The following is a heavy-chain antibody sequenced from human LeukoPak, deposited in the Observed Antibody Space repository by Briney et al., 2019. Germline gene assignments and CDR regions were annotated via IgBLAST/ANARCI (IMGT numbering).Heavy chain of an antibody. CDR2: IYPGDSDT. CDR3: ARTPSYGSGYPYYFDY. Sequence: GESLKISCKGSGYSFTSYWIGWVRQMPGKGLEWMGIIYPGDSDTRYSPSFQGQVTISADKSISTAYLQWSSLKASDTAMYYCARTPSYGSGYPYYFDYWGQGILVTVSS. V-gene: IGHV5-51*01. D-gene: IGHD3-10*01. CDR1: GYSFTSYW. J-gene: IGHJ4*02.